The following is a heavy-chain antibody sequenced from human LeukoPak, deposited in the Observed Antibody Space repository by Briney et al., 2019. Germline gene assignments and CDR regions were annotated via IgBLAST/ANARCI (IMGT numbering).Heavy chain of an antibody. Sequence: SETLSLTCTVSGGSISSSSYYWGWIRQPPGKGLEWIGSIYYSGSTYYNPSLKSRVTISVDTSKNQFSLKLSSVTAADTAVYYCARAYSGTGPSIIYYYYMDVWGKGTTVTVSS. CDR2: IYYSGST. CDR3: ARAYSGTGPSIIYYYYMDV. D-gene: IGHD1-14*01. V-gene: IGHV4-39*07. J-gene: IGHJ6*03. CDR1: GGSISSSSYY.